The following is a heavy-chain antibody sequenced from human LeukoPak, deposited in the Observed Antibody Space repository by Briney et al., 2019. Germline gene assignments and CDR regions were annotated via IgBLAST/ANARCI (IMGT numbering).Heavy chain of an antibody. CDR3: ARDWDGDYAFEN. J-gene: IGHJ4*02. V-gene: IGHV3-66*01. CDR2: IDSGGST. D-gene: IGHD3-10*01. CDR1: GITVSNNY. Sequence: GGSLRLSCEVSGITVSNNYMNWVRQAPGKGLEWVSVIDSGGSTYYADSVKGRFTASRDISRNTVFLQMTGLRAEDTAIYYCARDWDGDYAFENWGQGTLVIVSS.